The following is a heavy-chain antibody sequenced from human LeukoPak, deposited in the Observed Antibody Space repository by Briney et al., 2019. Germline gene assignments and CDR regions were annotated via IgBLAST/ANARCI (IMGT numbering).Heavy chain of an antibody. CDR2: ISSSSSAR. V-gene: IGHV3-48*04. CDR3: ARSSGWWSLDY. J-gene: IGHJ4*02. D-gene: IGHD6-19*01. Sequence: GGSLRLSCAASGFTFSSYTMNWVRQAPGRGLEWVSYISSSSSARYYADSVKGRFTISRDNAKNSLYLQMNSLRAEDTAVYYCARSSGWWSLDYWGQGTLVTVSS. CDR1: GFTFSSYT.